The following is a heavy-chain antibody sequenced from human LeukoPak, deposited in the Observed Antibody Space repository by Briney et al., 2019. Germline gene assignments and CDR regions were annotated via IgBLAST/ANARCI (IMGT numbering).Heavy chain of an antibody. J-gene: IGHJ5*02. V-gene: IGHV4-30-4*08. CDR3: ARDTMTGCSSTSCTTT. D-gene: IGHD2-2*01. CDR2: IYYSGST. CDR1: GGSISRGDYY. Sequence: SETLSLTCTVSGGSISRGDYYWSWIRQPPGKGLEWIGYIYYSGSTYYNPSLKSRVTISVDTSKNQFSLKLSSVTAADTAVYYCARDTMTGCSSTSCTTTWGQGTLVTVSS.